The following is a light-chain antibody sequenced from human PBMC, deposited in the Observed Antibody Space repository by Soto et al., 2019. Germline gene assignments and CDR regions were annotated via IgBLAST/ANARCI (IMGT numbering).Light chain of an antibody. Sequence: IVMTQSPATLSVSPGERATLSCRASQSVASNLAWYQQRLGQAPRLLVYGASTRATGIPARFSGSGSGTEYTLTISSVQSEDVAVYYCQQYNNRPVCTFGPGTRVDIK. CDR2: GAS. J-gene: IGKJ3*01. CDR3: QQYNNRPVCT. V-gene: IGKV3-15*01. CDR1: QSVASN.